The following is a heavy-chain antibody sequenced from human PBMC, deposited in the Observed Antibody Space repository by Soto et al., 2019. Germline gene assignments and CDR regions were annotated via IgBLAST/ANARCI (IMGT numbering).Heavy chain of an antibody. D-gene: IGHD3-3*01. V-gene: IGHV4-39*01. Sequence: SQNLSLTCTVSAGSLSSSSYFWCWIRLPPGKGLEWIGSIYYSGSTYYNPSLKSRVTISVDTSKNQFSLKLSSVTAADTAVYYCARAYYDFWSGYLGAFDIWGQGTMVT. CDR1: AGSLSSSSYF. CDR3: ARAYYDFWSGYLGAFDI. J-gene: IGHJ3*02. CDR2: IYYSGST.